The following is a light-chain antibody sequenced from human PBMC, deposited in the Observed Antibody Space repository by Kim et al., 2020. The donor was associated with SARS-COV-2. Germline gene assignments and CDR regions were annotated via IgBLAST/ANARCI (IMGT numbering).Light chain of an antibody. CDR3: NSYTSSSTWV. CDR1: TSDVGDYND. CDR2: DVS. Sequence: GQAITISCTGTTSDVGDYNDVSWYQQHPGKAPKLMIYDVSKRPSGVSNRFSGSKSGNTASLTISGLQAEDEADYYCNSYTSSSTWVFGGGTQLTVL. V-gene: IGLV2-14*04. J-gene: IGLJ3*02.